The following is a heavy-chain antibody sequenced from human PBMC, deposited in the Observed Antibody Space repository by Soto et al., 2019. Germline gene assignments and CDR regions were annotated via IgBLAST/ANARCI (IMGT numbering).Heavy chain of an antibody. D-gene: IGHD3-10*01. CDR3: ARDNGNYGSGSFAH. V-gene: IGHV3-23*01. Sequence: EVQLLESGGGLVQPGGSLRLSCAASGFTFSRYALSWVRQAPVKGLEWVSALSGTGDSADYANSVKGRFTISRDDSKTTLYLVMSSLRVEDTAIYYCARDNGNYGSGSFAHWGQGTLVTVSS. CDR1: GFTFSRYA. J-gene: IGHJ4*02. CDR2: LSGTGDSA.